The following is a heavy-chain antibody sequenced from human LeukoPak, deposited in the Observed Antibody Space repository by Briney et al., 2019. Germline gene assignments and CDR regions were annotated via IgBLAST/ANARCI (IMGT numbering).Heavy chain of an antibody. CDR1: GFTFSSYA. J-gene: IGHJ3*02. Sequence: GGSLRLSCAASGFTFSSYAMSWVRQAPGKGLEWVSAISGSGGSTYYADSVKGRFTISRDNSKNTLYLQMNSLRAEDTAVYCCAKDPGYYDSSGYWYIWGQGTMVTVSS. CDR2: ISGSGGST. CDR3: AKDPGYYDSSGYWYI. V-gene: IGHV3-23*01. D-gene: IGHD3-22*01.